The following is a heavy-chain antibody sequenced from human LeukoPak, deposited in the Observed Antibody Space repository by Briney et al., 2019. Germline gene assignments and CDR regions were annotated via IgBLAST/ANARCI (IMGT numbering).Heavy chain of an antibody. Sequence: SQTLSLTCAISGDSVSSNSAAWNWIRQSPSRGLEWLGRTYYRSKWYNDYAVSVKSRITIDPDTSKNQFSLQLTSVTPEETAVYYCARDLLWGAPYYYYYGMDVWGQGTTVTVSS. CDR3: ARDLLWGAPYYYYYGMDV. D-gene: IGHD7-27*01. CDR1: GDSVSSNSAA. V-gene: IGHV6-1*01. J-gene: IGHJ6*02. CDR2: TYYRSKWYN.